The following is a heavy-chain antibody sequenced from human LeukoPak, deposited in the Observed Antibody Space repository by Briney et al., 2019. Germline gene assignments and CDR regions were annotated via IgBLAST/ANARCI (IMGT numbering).Heavy chain of an antibody. CDR1: GFTFSSYA. Sequence: PGGSLRLSCAASGFTFSSYAMSWVRQAPGKGLEWVSAISGSGGSTYYADSVKGRFTISRDNSKNTLYLQMNSLRAEDTAVYYCAKVPAVAGRLYYFDYWGQGTLVTVSS. V-gene: IGHV3-23*01. J-gene: IGHJ4*02. CDR3: AKVPAVAGRLYYFDY. CDR2: ISGSGGST. D-gene: IGHD6-19*01.